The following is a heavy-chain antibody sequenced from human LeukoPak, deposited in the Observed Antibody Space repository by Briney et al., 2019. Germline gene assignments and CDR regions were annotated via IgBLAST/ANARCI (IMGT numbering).Heavy chain of an antibody. CDR1: GFTFSTYL. D-gene: IGHD3-16*01. CDR3: ARGRTTFSAFDP. V-gene: IGHV3-74*01. CDR2: INSDGSST. Sequence: GGSLRLSCTVSGFTFSTYLMHWVRQAPGKGLVWVSRINSDGSSTDYADSVKGRFTISGDNAKNTLYLQMNSLRAEDTALYYCARGRTTFSAFDPWGQGTLVTVSS. J-gene: IGHJ5*02.